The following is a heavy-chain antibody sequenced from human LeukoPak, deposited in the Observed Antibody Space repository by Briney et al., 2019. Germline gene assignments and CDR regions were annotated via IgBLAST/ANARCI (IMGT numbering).Heavy chain of an antibody. V-gene: IGHV5-51*01. CDR3: ARLAAPRGISWYFDL. D-gene: IGHD1-26*01. J-gene: IGHJ2*01. CDR1: GYSFTNYW. CDR2: IYPGDSST. Sequence: GESLKISCKGSGYSFTNYWIDWVRQMPGKGLEWMGIIYPGDSSTRYSPSFQGQVTISADKSISTAYLQWSSLKASDTAMYYCARLAAPRGISWYFDLWGRGTLVTVSS.